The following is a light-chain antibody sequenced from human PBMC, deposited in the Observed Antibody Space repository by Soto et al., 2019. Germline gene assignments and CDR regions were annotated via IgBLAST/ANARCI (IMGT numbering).Light chain of an antibody. Sequence: QSALTQPASVSGFPGQSITISCTGTSSVVGGYDYVSWYQQHPGKAPKLMIYDVTNRPSGVSNRFSGSKSGNTASLTISGLQAEDEADYYCISYASINTYVFGTGTKVTVL. CDR1: SSVVGGYDY. CDR2: DVT. V-gene: IGLV2-14*01. J-gene: IGLJ1*01. CDR3: ISYASINTYV.